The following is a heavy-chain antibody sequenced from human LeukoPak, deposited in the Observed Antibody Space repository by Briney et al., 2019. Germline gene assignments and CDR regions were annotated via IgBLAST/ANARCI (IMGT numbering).Heavy chain of an antibody. CDR3: ARDPGGQLLHNWFDP. D-gene: IGHD2-2*01. CDR2: IYTSGST. J-gene: IGHJ5*02. CDR1: GGSISSGDYY. V-gene: IGHV4-61*02. Sequence: ASQTLSLTCTVSGGSISSGDYYWSWIRQPAGKGLEWIGRIYTSGSTNYNPSLKSRVTMSVDTSKNQFSLKLSSVTAADTAVYYCARDPGGQLLHNWFDPWGQGTLVTVSS.